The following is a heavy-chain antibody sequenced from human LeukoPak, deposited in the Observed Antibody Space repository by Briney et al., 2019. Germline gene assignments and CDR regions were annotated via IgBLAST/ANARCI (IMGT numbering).Heavy chain of an antibody. J-gene: IGHJ5*02. V-gene: IGHV4-39*01. CDR1: GGSISSRLYY. CDR2: INYSGTT. Sequence: ASETLSLTCTVSGGSISSRLYYWGWIRQPPEKGLEWIGSINYSGTTYYKPSLKSRLTISLDTSKKQFSQRLSSVTAADTAVYYCARRPTYYDFWSGYTGPFDPWGQGTLVTVSS. CDR3: ARRPTYYDFWSGYTGPFDP. D-gene: IGHD3-3*01.